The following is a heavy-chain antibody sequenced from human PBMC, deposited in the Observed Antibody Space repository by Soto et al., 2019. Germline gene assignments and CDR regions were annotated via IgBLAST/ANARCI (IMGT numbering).Heavy chain of an antibody. CDR1: GFTFSSYA. Sequence: GGSLRLSCAASGFTFSSYAVHWVRQAPGKGLEWVAVISYDGSNKYYADSVKGRFTISRDNSKNTLYLQMNSLRAEDTAVYYCAREMWNYEAGILDYWGQGTLVTVSS. CDR2: ISYDGSNK. V-gene: IGHV3-30-3*01. D-gene: IGHD1-7*01. CDR3: AREMWNYEAGILDY. J-gene: IGHJ4*02.